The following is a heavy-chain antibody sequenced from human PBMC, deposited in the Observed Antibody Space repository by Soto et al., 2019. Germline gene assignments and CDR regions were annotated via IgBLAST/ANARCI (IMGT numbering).Heavy chain of an antibody. J-gene: IGHJ6*02. CDR3: ARGYDFWSGYYAPPYYYYGMDV. D-gene: IGHD3-3*01. Sequence: GASVKVSCKASGYTFTSYYMHWVRQAPGQGLEWMGIINPSGGSTSYAQKFQGRVTMTRDTSTSTVYMELSSLRSEDTAVYYCARGYDFWSGYYAPPYYYYGMDVWGQGTTVTVSS. CDR2: INPSGGST. CDR1: GYTFTSYY. V-gene: IGHV1-46*01.